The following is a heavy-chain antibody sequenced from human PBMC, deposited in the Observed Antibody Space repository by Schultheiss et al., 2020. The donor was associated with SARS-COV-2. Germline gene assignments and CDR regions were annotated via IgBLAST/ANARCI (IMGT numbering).Heavy chain of an antibody. CDR2: IYFSGST. CDR1: GGSFSGYY. D-gene: IGHD2-15*01. V-gene: IGHV4-59*01. CDR3: AKDLPYCSGGSCYFDAFDI. J-gene: IGHJ3*02. Sequence: SETLSLTCAVYGGSFSGYYWSWIRQPPGKGLEWIGYIYFSGSTYYTPSLKSRVTISMDTSNNQFSLRLKSVTAADTAVNYCAKDLPYCSGGSCYFDAFDIWGQGTMVTVSS.